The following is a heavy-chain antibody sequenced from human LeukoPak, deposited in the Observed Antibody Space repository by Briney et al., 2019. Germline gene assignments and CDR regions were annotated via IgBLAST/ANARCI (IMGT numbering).Heavy chain of an antibody. CDR2: INHSGST. D-gene: IGHD1-1*01. Sequence: PSETLSLTCAVYGGSFSGYYWSWIRQPPGKGLEWIGEINHSGSTNYNPSLKSRVTISVDTSKNQFSLKLSSVTAADTAVYYCARSPQLGWLDYWGQGTLGTVSS. CDR1: GGSFSGYY. CDR3: ARSPQLGWLDY. V-gene: IGHV4-34*01. J-gene: IGHJ4*02.